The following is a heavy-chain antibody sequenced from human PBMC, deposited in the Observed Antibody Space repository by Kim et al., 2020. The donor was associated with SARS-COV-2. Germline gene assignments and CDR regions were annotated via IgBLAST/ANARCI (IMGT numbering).Heavy chain of an antibody. J-gene: IGHJ4*02. CDR2: ISPSGGST. CDR1: GYTFTSYY. Sequence: ASVKVSCKASGYTFTSYYMHWVRQAPGQGLEWMGIISPSGGSTSYAQKLQGRVTMTRDTSTSTVYMELSSLRSEDTAVYYCARDFYNWNDVAAPTTDYWGQGTLVTVSS. D-gene: IGHD1-1*01. CDR3: ARDFYNWNDVAAPTTDY. V-gene: IGHV1-46*01.